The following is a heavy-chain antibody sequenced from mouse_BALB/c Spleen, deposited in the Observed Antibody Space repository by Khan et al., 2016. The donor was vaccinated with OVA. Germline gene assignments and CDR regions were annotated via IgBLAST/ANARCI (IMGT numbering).Heavy chain of an antibody. V-gene: IGHV5-17*02. J-gene: IGHJ2*01. CDR2: ISGDSSTI. Sequence: EVELVESGGGLVQPGGSRKLSCAAFGFTFSSYGMHWVRQAPEKGLEWVAYISGDSSTIYYTDTVKGRFTISRDNPKNTLSLQMTSLMSEDTAMYYCATSYYYGYYFDYWGPGTTLTVSS. CDR3: ATSYYYGYYFDY. D-gene: IGHD1-1*01. CDR1: GFTFSSYG.